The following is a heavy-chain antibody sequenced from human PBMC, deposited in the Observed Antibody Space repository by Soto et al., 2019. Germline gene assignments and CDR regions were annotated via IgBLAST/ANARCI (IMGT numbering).Heavy chain of an antibody. D-gene: IGHD2-8*02. J-gene: IGHJ4*02. V-gene: IGHV3-23*01. Sequence: GALRGYCAASKFTVITYAMTWVRQAPGKGLDWVSDISGSGDNTYYADSVKGRITISRDNSKSTLYLQMNSLRAEDTAVYYCAKDMVHCTGTRCARYFEKWGRGSLVTVSS. CDR1: KFTVITYA. CDR2: ISGSGDNT. CDR3: AKDMVHCTGTRCARYFEK.